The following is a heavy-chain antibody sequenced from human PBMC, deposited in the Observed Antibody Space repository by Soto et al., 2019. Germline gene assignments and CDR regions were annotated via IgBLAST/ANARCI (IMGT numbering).Heavy chain of an antibody. CDR1: GFTFSDYY. J-gene: IGHJ6*03. V-gene: IGHV3-11*01. D-gene: IGHD2-2*03. Sequence: QVQLVESGGGLVKPGGSLRLSCAASGFTFSDYYMSWIRQAPGKGLEWVSYISSSGRTIYYADSVKGRFTISRDNAKNSLYPQMNSLRAEDTAMYYCARGALDIVVVPAASGYYYYMDVWGKGTTVTVSS. CDR2: ISSSGRTI. CDR3: ARGALDIVVVPAASGYYYYMDV.